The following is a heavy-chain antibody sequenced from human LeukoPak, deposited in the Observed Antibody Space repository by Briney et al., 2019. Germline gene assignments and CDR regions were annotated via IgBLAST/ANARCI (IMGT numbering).Heavy chain of an antibody. CDR2: INHSGST. CDR1: GGSFSGYY. CDR3: ARNYYDSSGSRAYYYYMDV. V-gene: IGHV4-34*01. J-gene: IGHJ6*03. D-gene: IGHD3-22*01. Sequence: PSETLSLTCAVYGGSFSGYYWSWIRQPPGKGLEWIGEINHSGSTNYNPSLKSRVTISVDTSKNQFSLKLSSVTAADTAVYYCARNYYDSSGSRAYYYYMDVWGKGTTVTISS.